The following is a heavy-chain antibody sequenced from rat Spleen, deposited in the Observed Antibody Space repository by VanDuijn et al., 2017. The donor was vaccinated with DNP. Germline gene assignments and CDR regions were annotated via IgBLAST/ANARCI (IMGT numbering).Heavy chain of an antibody. V-gene: IGHV5-22*01. D-gene: IGHD1-1*01. CDR2: ISYEGSST. CDR3: ATRGVGPRYYWHFDF. Sequence: EVQLVESGGGLVQPGRSLKLSCAASGFTFSNYYMAWVRQAPKKGLELVAYISYEGSSTYCGDSVKGRFTISRDNAKSTLYLQMNSLRSEDTATYYCATRGVGPRYYWHFDFWGPGTVVTVSA. J-gene: IGHJ1*01. CDR1: GFTFSNYY.